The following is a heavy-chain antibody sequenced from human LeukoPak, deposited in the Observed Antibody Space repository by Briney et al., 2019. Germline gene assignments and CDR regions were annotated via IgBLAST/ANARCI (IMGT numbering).Heavy chain of an antibody. V-gene: IGHV1-2*02. CDR3: AREVSSSGWSLGFDY. J-gene: IGHJ4*02. D-gene: IGHD6-19*01. Sequence: ASVKVSCKASGYTFTTYAMNWVRQAPGQGLEWMGWVNPNSGGTNYAQKFQGRVTMTRDTSISTAYMELSRLRSDDTAVYYCAREVSSSGWSLGFDYWGQGTLVTVSS. CDR1: GYTFTTYA. CDR2: VNPNSGGT.